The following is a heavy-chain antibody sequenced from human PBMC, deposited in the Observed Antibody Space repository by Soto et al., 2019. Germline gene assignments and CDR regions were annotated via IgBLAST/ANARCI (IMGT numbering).Heavy chain of an antibody. CDR1: GYTFTSYG. Sequence: ASVKVSCKASGYTFTSYGISWVRQAPGQGLEWMGWISAYNGNTNYAQKLQGRVTMTTDTSTSTAYMELRSLRPEDTALYYCARAHPRGRYFDWLIFPLGYWGRGALVIVSS. CDR3: ARAHPRGRYFDWLIFPLGY. J-gene: IGHJ4*02. CDR2: ISAYNGNT. D-gene: IGHD3-9*01. V-gene: IGHV1-18*01.